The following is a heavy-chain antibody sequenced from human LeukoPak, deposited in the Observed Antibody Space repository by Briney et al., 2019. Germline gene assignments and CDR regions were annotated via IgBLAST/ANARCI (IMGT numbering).Heavy chain of an antibody. J-gene: IGHJ3*02. V-gene: IGHV1-46*01. CDR3: ARGGPAGDFIVVAPTNNAFDI. Sequence: AAVKVSCKASGHTLSHYYMHWLRQAPGQRLEWIGIINPSGGSTSYAQKFQGRVTMTRDTATRTVYMELRSLRSEDTAVYYCARGGPAGDFIVVAPTNNAFDIWVQGTMVSVSS. CDR2: INPSGGST. CDR1: GHTLSHYY. D-gene: IGHD2-2*01.